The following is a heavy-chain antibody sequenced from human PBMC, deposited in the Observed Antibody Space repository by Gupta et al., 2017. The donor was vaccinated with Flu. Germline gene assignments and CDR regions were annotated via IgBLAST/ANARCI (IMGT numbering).Heavy chain of an antibody. CDR3: AKGRDSREGNVDY. D-gene: IGHD1-26*01. J-gene: IGHJ4*02. Sequence: QVQLVESGGGGVQTGRSLRLSCAASGFTFINYGMHCVRQPPGKGLEWVAVISYDGSNKYYADSVKGRFTISRDNSKNTLYLQMTSLRAEDTAIYYCAKGRDSREGNVDYWGQGTLVTVSS. CDR2: ISYDGSNK. CDR1: GFTFINYG. V-gene: IGHV3-30*18.